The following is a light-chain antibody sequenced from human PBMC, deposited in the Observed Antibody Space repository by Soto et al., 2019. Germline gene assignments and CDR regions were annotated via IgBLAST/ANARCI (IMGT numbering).Light chain of an antibody. CDR1: XXXXXX. Sequence: DIQMTQSPSNLSAXXGXXXXIXXXASXXXXXXLAWYQQKPGKAPKVVISKASTLESGVPSRFSGSGLGTEFTLTISSLQPDXFATXYCQHXNSYYVAFGQGTKVEV. CDR3: QHXNSYYVA. J-gene: IGKJ1*01. V-gene: IGKV1-5*03. CDR2: KAS.